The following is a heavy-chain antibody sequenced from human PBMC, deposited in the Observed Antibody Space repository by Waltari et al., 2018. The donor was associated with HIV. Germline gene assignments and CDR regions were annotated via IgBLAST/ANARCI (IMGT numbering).Heavy chain of an antibody. CDR1: GFTFSSYS. Sequence: EVQLVESGGGLVKPGGSLRLSCAASGFTFSSYSMNWVRQAPGKGLEWVSSISSSSSYIYYADSVKGRFTISRDNAKNSLYLQMNSLRAEDTAVYYCARDAGGEFWYFDLWGRGTLVTVSS. CDR3: ARDAGGEFWYFDL. CDR2: ISSSSSYI. V-gene: IGHV3-21*01. J-gene: IGHJ2*01. D-gene: IGHD2-21*01.